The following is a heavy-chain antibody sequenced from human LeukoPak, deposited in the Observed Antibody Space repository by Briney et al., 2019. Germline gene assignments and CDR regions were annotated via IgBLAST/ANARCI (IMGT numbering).Heavy chain of an antibody. J-gene: IGHJ3*02. V-gene: IGHV3-48*04. Sequence: GRSLRLSCAASGFSFSSYSMNWVRQAPGKGLEYVSYISSGSGTIYYADSVQGRFTISRDNAKNSLYLQMNSLSAEDTAVYYCARAQKYSYDAFDIWGQGTMVAVSS. D-gene: IGHD4-11*01. CDR1: GFSFSSYS. CDR2: ISSGSGTI. CDR3: ARAQKYSYDAFDI.